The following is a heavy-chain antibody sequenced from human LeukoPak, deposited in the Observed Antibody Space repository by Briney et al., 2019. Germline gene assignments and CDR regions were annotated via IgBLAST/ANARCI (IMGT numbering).Heavy chain of an antibody. CDR2: ISSSSSTI. V-gene: IGHV3-48*01. J-gene: IGHJ6*02. Sequence: GGSLRLSCAASGFTFSSYSMNWVRQASGKGLEWVSYISSSSSTIYYADSVKGRFTISRDNAKNSLYLQMNSLRAEDTAVYYCAREGWYCSSTSCHYGMDVWGQGTTVTVSS. D-gene: IGHD2-2*01. CDR1: GFTFSSYS. CDR3: AREGWYCSSTSCHYGMDV.